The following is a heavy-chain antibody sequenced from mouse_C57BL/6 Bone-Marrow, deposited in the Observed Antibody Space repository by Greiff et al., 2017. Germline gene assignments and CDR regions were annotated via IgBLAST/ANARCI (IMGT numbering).Heavy chain of an antibody. J-gene: IGHJ1*03. Sequence: EVQLQESGAELVRPGASVKLSCTASGFNIKDDYMHWVKQRPEQGLEWIGWIDPENGDTEYASKFQGKATITADTSSNTAYLQLSSLTSEDTAVYYCTTEGWLQPWYFDVWGTGTTVTVSS. CDR1: GFNIKDDY. D-gene: IGHD2-3*01. CDR3: TTEGWLQPWYFDV. CDR2: IDPENGDT. V-gene: IGHV14-4*01.